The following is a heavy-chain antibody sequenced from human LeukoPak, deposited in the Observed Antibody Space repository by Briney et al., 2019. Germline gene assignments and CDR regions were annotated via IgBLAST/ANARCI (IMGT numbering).Heavy chain of an antibody. CDR1: GGSISSYY. J-gene: IGHJ4*02. CDR3: ARQCSSTSCYKGGVFDY. D-gene: IGHD2-2*02. CDR2: IYTSGST. V-gene: IGHV4-4*07. Sequence: SETLSLTCTVSGGSISSYYWSWIRQPAGKGLEWIGRIYTSGSTNYNPSLKSRVTMSVDTSKNQFSLKLSSVTAADTAVYYCARQCSSTSCYKGGVFDYWGQRTLVTVSS.